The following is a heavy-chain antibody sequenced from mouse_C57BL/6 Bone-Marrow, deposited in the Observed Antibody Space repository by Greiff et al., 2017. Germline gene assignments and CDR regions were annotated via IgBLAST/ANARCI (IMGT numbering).Heavy chain of an antibody. CDR1: GYTFTSYG. V-gene: IGHV1-81*01. CDR2: IYPRSGNT. CDR3: ARAEIYYYAY. D-gene: IGHD1-1*01. J-gene: IGHJ2*01. Sequence: VQLQQSGAELARPGASVKLSCKASGYTFTSYGISWVKQRTGRGLEWIGEIYPRSGNTYYNEKFKGKATLTADKSSSTAYMELRSLTSEDSAVYFCARAEIYYYAYWGQGTTLTVSS.